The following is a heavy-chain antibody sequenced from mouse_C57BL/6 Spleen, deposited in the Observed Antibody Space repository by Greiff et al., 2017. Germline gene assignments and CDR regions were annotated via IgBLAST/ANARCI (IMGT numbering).Heavy chain of an antibody. J-gene: IGHJ2*01. Sequence: EVQLQQSGPELVKPGASVKISCKASGYTFTDYYMNWVKQSHGKSLEWIGDINPNNGGTSYNQKFKGKATLTVDKSSSTAYMELRSLTSEDSAVYYCARSRVVYFDYWGQGTTLTVSS. V-gene: IGHV1-26*01. CDR3: ARSRVVYFDY. CDR1: GYTFTDYY. CDR2: INPNNGGT.